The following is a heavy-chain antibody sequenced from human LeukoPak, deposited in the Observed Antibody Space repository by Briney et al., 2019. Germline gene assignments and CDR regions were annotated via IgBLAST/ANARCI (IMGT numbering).Heavy chain of an antibody. D-gene: IGHD3-9*01. CDR2: ISSSSSYI. V-gene: IGHV3-21*01. Sequence: GGSLRLSCAASGFTFSSYAMSWVRQAPGKGLEWVSSISSSSSYIYYADSVKGRFTISRDNAKNSLYLQMNSLRAEDTAVYYCARHLRLGYYFDYWGQGTLVTVSS. CDR3: ARHLRLGYYFDY. J-gene: IGHJ4*02. CDR1: GFTFSSYA.